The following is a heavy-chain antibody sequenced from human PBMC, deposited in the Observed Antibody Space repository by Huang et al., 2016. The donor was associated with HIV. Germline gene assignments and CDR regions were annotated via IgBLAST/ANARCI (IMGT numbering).Heavy chain of an antibody. CDR1: GGSISSSSYY. Sequence: LQLQESGPGLVKSSETLSLICTVSGGSISSSSYYWGWIRQPPGKGPEWIGSIYSSGKTYYNPPLKSRVTISVDTSKNQFSLKVNSGTAADTAVYYCARHGRVAGHYYNNMDVWGRGTTVTVSS. V-gene: IGHV4-39*01. J-gene: IGHJ6*02. D-gene: IGHD6-19*01. CDR2: IYSSGKT. CDR3: ARHGRVAGHYYNNMDV.